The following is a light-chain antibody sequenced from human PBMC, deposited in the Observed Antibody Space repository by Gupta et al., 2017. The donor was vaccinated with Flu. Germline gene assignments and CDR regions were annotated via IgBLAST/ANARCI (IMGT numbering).Light chain of an antibody. CDR2: AAT. CDR1: HGVSVY. J-gene: IGKJ4*01. V-gene: IGKV3-15*01. Sequence: PSTLSTSLGDSVTLTCQTSHGVSVYLDWYQQRPGQAPRLLIYAATNLDTGVPSRFSGSGSGTEFTLTITNLQSEDVATYYCQQHNHLPLAFGGGTKVEIK. CDR3: QQHNHLPLA.